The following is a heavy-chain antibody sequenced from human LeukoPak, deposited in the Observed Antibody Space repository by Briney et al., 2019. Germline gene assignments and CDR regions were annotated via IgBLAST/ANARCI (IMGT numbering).Heavy chain of an antibody. V-gene: IGHV5-51*01. CDR3: ARHSYCSSTTCYYYYGMDV. Sequence: PGESLKISCEGSGFSFTSYWIGWVRQMPGKGLEWMGIIYPGDSDTRYSPSFQGQVTISADKSISTAYLQWSSLKASDTAMYYCARHSYCSSTTCYYYYGMDVWGQGTTVTVSS. J-gene: IGHJ6*02. CDR2: IYPGDSDT. D-gene: IGHD2-2*01. CDR1: GFSFTSYW.